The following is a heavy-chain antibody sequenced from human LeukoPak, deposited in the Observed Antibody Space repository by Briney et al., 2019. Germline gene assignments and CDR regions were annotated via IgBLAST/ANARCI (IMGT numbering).Heavy chain of an antibody. D-gene: IGHD1-14*01. V-gene: IGHV3-48*01. CDR1: GFTFSSYS. CDR2: ISSSSSTI. CDR3: AKGGITSPGLSN. J-gene: IGHJ4*02. Sequence: PGGSLRLSCAASGFTFSSYSMNWVRQAPGKGLEWVSYISSSSSTIYYADSVKGRFTISRDNSKNTLYVQMNSLRADDTAVYYCAKGGITSPGLSNWGQGTLVTVSS.